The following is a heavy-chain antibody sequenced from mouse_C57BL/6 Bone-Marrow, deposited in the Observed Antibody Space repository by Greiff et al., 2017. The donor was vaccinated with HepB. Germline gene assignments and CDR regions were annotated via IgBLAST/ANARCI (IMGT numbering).Heavy chain of an antibody. CDR3: ARELRGGFDY. D-gene: IGHD1-1*01. CDR1: GFTFSSYA. CDR2: ISDGGSYT. Sequence: EVKVVESGGGLVKPGGSLKLSCAASGFTFSSYAISWVRQTPEKRLEWVATISDGGSYTYYPDNVKGRFTISRDNAKNNLYLQMSHLKSEDTAMYYCARELRGGFDYWGQGTTLTVSS. J-gene: IGHJ2*01. V-gene: IGHV5-4*01.